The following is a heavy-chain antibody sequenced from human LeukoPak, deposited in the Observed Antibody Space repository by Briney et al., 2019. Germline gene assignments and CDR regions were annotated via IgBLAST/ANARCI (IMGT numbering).Heavy chain of an antibody. Sequence: GGTLRLSCAASGFTFSSYGMSWVRQAPGKGLEWVSAISGSGGSTYYAASVRGRFTISRDTSRSTLYLQMDSLRAEDAAVYYCAKAPVTSCRGAFCYPFDYWGQGTLVTVSS. V-gene: IGHV3-23*01. CDR2: ISGSGGST. CDR1: GFTFSSYG. J-gene: IGHJ4*02. CDR3: AKAPVTSCRGAFCYPFDY. D-gene: IGHD2-15*01.